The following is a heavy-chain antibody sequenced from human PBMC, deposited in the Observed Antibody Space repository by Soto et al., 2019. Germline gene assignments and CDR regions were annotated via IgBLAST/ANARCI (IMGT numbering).Heavy chain of an antibody. CDR3: ARGLSWSPYFDL. CDR1: GASITTKS. J-gene: IGHJ4*02. D-gene: IGHD6-13*01. V-gene: IGHV4-59*01. Sequence: QVKLQESGPGLVKPSETLSLTCTVSGASITTKSWNWVRQSPGKGLEWIGYLYYSGTTNYNPSLKSRVTISIDTSKNQISLNLTSVTAADTAIYYCARGLSWSPYFDLWGQGTRVTLSS. CDR2: LYYSGTT.